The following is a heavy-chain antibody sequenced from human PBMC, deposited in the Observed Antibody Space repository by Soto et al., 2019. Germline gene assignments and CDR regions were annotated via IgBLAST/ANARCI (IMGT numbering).Heavy chain of an antibody. CDR1: GGTFSSYA. V-gene: IGHV1-69*01. CDR2: IIPISETT. D-gene: IGHD2-2*01. CDR3: ARSQGSSTSLEIYYYYYYGMDV. Sequence: QVQLVQSGAEVQKPGSSVKVSCKASGGTFSSYAISWVRQAPGQGLEWMGGIIPISETTNYAQKFQGRVTITADESKSTAYMELSSLRSEDKAVYYCARSQGSSTSLEIYYYYYYGMDVWGQGTTVTVSS. J-gene: IGHJ6*02.